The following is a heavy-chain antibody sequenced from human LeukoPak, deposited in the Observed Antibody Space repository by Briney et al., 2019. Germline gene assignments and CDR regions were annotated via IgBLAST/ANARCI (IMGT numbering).Heavy chain of an antibody. CDR3: ARWPGYSSSWPTFNFDY. CDR2: IFSGNT. D-gene: IGHD6-13*01. Sequence: PSQTLSLTCAVSGGSISSGGYSWSWIRQPPGKGLEWIGYIFSGNTNYKPSLKSRATISVDTSKNQFSLKLSSVTAADTAVYYCARWPGYSSSWPTFNFDYWAREPWSPSPQ. V-gene: IGHV4-30-4*07. CDR1: GGSISSGGYS. J-gene: IGHJ4*02.